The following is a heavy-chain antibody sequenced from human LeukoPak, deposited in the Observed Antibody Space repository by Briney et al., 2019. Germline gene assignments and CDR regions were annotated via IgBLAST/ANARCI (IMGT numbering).Heavy chain of an antibody. V-gene: IGHV4-4*09. CDR1: GSISGYY. CDR3: ARGSGWYFY. Sequence: PSETLSLTCTVSGSISGYYWSWIRQPPGKGLEWIGYIYTSGSTNYNPSLESRVTISADTSKNQFSLKLSSVTTADTAVYYCARGSGWYFYWGQGTLVTVSS. J-gene: IGHJ4*02. CDR2: IYTSGST. D-gene: IGHD6-19*01.